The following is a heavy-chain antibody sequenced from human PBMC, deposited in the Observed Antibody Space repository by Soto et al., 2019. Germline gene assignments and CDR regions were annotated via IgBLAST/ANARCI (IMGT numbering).Heavy chain of an antibody. V-gene: IGHV4-34*01. CDR1: GGSFSGYY. CDR3: ARHSGTYYGAFDI. D-gene: IGHD1-26*01. CDR2: TNYSGST. Sequence: SETLSLTCAVYGGSFSGYYWSWIRQSPGKGLEWIGETNYSGSTNYSPSLKSRVTISVDTAKNQFSLKLSSVTAADTAVYYCARHSGTYYGAFDIWGQGTMVTVSS. J-gene: IGHJ3*02.